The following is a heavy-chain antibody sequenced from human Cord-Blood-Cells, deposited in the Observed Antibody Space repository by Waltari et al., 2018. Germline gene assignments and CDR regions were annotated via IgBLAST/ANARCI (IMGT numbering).Heavy chain of an antibody. J-gene: IGHJ4*02. CDR3: AREGYGDYG. V-gene: IGHV3-30-3*01. CDR1: GFTFGSYA. Sequence: QVQLVESGGGVVQPGRSLRLSCAASGFTFGSYAIHWVRQAPGKGLEWVAVISYDGSNKYYADSVKGRFTISRDNSKNTLYLQMNSLRAEDTAVYYCAREGYGDYGWGQGTLVTVSS. D-gene: IGHD4-17*01. CDR2: ISYDGSNK.